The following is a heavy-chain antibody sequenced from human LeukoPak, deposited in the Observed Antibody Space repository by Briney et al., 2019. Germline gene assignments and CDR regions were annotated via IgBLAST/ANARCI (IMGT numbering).Heavy chain of an antibody. CDR2: ISGSSDTI. Sequence: PGGSLRLSCEASGFAFSSSSMNWVRQAPGKGLEWVSYISGSSDTIYYTDSVKGRFTISRDNAKNSLYLQMNSLRAEDTAVYYCARDWGMVDVWGKGTTVTVSS. J-gene: IGHJ6*04. D-gene: IGHD3-16*01. CDR3: ARDWGMVDV. V-gene: IGHV3-48*01. CDR1: GFAFSSSS.